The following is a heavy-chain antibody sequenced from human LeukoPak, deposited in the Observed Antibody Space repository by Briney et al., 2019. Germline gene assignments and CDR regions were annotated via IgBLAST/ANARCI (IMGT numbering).Heavy chain of an antibody. CDR2: MNPNSGNT. CDR3: ARAAILTGYYADYNWFDP. CDR1: GYTFTSYD. J-gene: IGHJ5*02. D-gene: IGHD3-9*01. V-gene: IGHV1-8*01. Sequence: ASVKVSCKASGYTFTSYDINWVRQATGQGLEWMGWMNPNSGNTGYAQKFQGRVTMTRNTSISTAYMELSSLRSEDTAVYYCARAAILTGYYADYNWFDPWGQGTQVTVSS.